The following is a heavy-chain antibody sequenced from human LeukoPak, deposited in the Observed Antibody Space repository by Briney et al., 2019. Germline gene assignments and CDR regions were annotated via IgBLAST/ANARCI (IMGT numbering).Heavy chain of an antibody. CDR2: ISYDGSNK. CDR3: AKDKSPELTYYYGSGRGNYYGMDV. V-gene: IGHV3-30*18. CDR1: GFTFSSYG. J-gene: IGHJ6*02. Sequence: PGGSLRLSCVASGFTFSSYGMHWVRQAPGKGLEWVAVISYDGSNKYYADSVKGRFTISRDNSKNTLHLQMNSLRAEDTAVYYCAKDKSPELTYYYGSGRGNYYGMDVWGQGTTVTVSS. D-gene: IGHD3-10*01.